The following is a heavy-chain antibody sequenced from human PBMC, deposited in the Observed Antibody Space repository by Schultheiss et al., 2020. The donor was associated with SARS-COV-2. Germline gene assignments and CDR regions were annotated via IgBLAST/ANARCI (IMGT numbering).Heavy chain of an antibody. CDR3: AKDEGRYCSSTSCYTAFDY. CDR2: ISGSGGST. CDR1: GFTFSSYA. J-gene: IGHJ4*02. Sequence: GGSLRLSCAASGFTFSSYAMSWVRQVPGKGLEWVSAISGSGGSTYYADSVKGRFTISRDNSKNTLYLQMNSLRAEDTAVYYCAKDEGRYCSSTSCYTAFDYWGQGTLVTVSS. V-gene: IGHV3-23*01. D-gene: IGHD2-2*02.